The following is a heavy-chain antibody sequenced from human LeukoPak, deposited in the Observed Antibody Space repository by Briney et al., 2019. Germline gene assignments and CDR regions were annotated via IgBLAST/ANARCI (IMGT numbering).Heavy chain of an antibody. J-gene: IGHJ4*02. V-gene: IGHV4-4*07. CDR2: IYTGGST. CDR3: ARGGPYYYDSSGYWYYFDY. Sequence: SETLSLTCTVSGGSISSYYWSWIRQPAGKGLEWIGRIYTGGSTNYNPSLKSRVTMSVDTSKNQFSLKLSSVTAADTAVYYCARGGPYYYDSSGYWYYFDYWGQGTLVTVSS. CDR1: GGSISSYY. D-gene: IGHD3-22*01.